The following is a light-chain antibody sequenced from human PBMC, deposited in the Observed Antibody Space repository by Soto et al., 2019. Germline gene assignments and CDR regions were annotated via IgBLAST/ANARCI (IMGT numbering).Light chain of an antibody. CDR3: QQYGGAPRYT. J-gene: IGKJ2*01. CDR2: STS. Sequence: EIVLTQSPGTLSLSPGERATLSCRASQSVSSTYLAWYQQRPGQAPRLLIYSTSSRATGIPDRFSGSWSETEFTLTISRPEPQDLALYYCQQYGGAPRYTFGQGTKLAIK. V-gene: IGKV3-20*01. CDR1: QSVSSTY.